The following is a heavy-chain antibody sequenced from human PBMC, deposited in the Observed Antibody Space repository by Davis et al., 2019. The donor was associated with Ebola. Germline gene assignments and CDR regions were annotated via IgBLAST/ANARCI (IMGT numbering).Heavy chain of an antibody. CDR2: INWNGDNT. D-gene: IGHD5-12*01. CDR3: AREADSGGFRFDY. Sequence: GESLKISCAASGFTFSSYGMHWVRQAPGKGLKWVSGINWNGDNTGYADSVKGRFTISRDNAENSLYLEMNSLRAEDTAIYYCAREADSGGFRFDYWGRGILVTVSS. V-gene: IGHV3-20*04. J-gene: IGHJ4*02. CDR1: GFTFSSYG.